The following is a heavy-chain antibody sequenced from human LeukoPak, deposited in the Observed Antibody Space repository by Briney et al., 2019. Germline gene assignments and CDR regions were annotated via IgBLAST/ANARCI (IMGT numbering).Heavy chain of an antibody. V-gene: IGHV3-23*01. CDR2: ISGSGGST. CDR1: GFTFSSYA. J-gene: IGHJ4*02. Sequence: GGSLRLSCAASGFTFSSYAMSWVRQAPGKGLEWVSAISGSGGSTYYADSVKGRFTISGDNSKNTLYLQMNSLRAEDTAVYYCARGYYGVHGEFDYWGQGTLVTVSS. D-gene: IGHD4-17*01. CDR3: ARGYYGVHGEFDY.